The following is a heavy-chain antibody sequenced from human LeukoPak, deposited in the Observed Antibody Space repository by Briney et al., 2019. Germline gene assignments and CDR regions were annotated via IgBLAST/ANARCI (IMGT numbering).Heavy chain of an antibody. J-gene: IGHJ4*02. D-gene: IGHD6-6*01. CDR3: AKDQDLSSSARNFDY. CDR1: GFTVSSNY. Sequence: GGSLRLSCAASGFTVSSNYMSWVRQAPGKGLEWVSVIYSGGSTYYADSVKGRFTISRDNSKNTLYLQMNSLRAEDTAVYYCAKDQDLSSSARNFDYWGQGTLVTVSS. V-gene: IGHV3-53*01. CDR2: IYSGGST.